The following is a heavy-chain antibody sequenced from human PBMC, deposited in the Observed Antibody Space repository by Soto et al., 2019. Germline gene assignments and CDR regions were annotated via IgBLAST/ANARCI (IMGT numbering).Heavy chain of an antibody. D-gene: IGHD4-17*01. J-gene: IGHJ3*02. CDR2: IIPIFGSA. Sequence: QVQLMQSGAEVKKPGSSVRVSCKASGGTFSNYAVNWVRQAPGQGLEWMGGIIPIFGSAYYAQKFQGRVTISADESTSTAYMELSSLRSEDTAVYYCASLDGDYGTFDIWGHGTMVSVSS. CDR1: GGTFSNYA. V-gene: IGHV1-69*01. CDR3: ASLDGDYGTFDI.